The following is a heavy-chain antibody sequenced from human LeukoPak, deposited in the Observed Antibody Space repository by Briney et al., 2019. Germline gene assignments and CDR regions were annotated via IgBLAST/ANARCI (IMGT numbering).Heavy chain of an antibody. J-gene: IGHJ1*01. Sequence: GGSLRLSCEVSGFSFSGYWMNWVRQSPGKGLVWVSRINSDGTYTTYADFAKGRFTVSRDNAKKMLFLQMNSLRAEDTAVYYCTRDFYSSSWDWGQGTLVTVSS. CDR2: INSDGTYT. CDR1: GFSFSGYW. D-gene: IGHD6-13*01. V-gene: IGHV3-74*01. CDR3: TRDFYSSSWD.